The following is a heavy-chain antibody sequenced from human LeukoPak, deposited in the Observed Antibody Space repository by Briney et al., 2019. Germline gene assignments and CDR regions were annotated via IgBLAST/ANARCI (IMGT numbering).Heavy chain of an antibody. Sequence: SETLSLTCTVSGGCISSYYWSWLRQPPGKGLEWIGYIYYSGSTNYNPSLKSRVTISVDTSKNQFSLKLSSVTAADTAVYYCARADPPGAIDYWGQGTLVTVSS. CDR3: ARADPPGAIDY. J-gene: IGHJ4*02. CDR1: GGCISSYY. V-gene: IGHV4-59*01. CDR2: IYYSGST. D-gene: IGHD4-17*01.